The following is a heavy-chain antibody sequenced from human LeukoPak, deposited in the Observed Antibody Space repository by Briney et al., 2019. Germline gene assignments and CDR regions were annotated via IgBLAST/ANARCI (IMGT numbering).Heavy chain of an antibody. D-gene: IGHD2/OR15-2a*01. J-gene: IGHJ4*02. V-gene: IGHV3-15*01. CDR1: GFIFSNAW. Sequence: GGSLRLSCAASGFIFSNAWMTWVRQAPGKGLEWVGRIKRKTDGGTTDYAAPARGRFAISRDDSKNTLYLQMNSLKTEDTAVYYCTTFYHEYSPYWGRGTLVTVSS. CDR3: TTFYHEYSPY. CDR2: IKRKTDGGTT.